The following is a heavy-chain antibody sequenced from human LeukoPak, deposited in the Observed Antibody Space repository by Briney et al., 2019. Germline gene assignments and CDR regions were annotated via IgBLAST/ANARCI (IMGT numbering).Heavy chain of an antibody. Sequence: GGSLRLSCSASGFSFITHGMHWVRQAPGKGLEWVAFIWAEGNRQYYADSVKGRFTISRDNSKSTLYLQMNSLRVEDTSVYFCARDPPDSGWASWSWGQGTLVTVSS. J-gene: IGHJ4*02. CDR3: ARDPPDSGWASWS. CDR1: GFSFITHG. D-gene: IGHD6-19*01. V-gene: IGHV3-33*01. CDR2: IWAEGNRQ.